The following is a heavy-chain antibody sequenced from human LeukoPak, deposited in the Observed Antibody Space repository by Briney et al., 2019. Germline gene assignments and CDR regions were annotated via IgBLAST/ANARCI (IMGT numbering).Heavy chain of an antibody. V-gene: IGHV1-18*01. CDR3: ARANGITILDAFYI. CDR1: GYTFTSYG. D-gene: IGHD3-10*01. Sequence: ASVKVSCKASGYTFTSYGISWVRQAPGRGLEWMGWISAYNGNTNYAQKLQGRVTTTTDTTTSTAHMELRSLRSDDTAVYYCARANGITILDAFYIWGQGTMVTISS. J-gene: IGHJ3*02. CDR2: ISAYNGNT.